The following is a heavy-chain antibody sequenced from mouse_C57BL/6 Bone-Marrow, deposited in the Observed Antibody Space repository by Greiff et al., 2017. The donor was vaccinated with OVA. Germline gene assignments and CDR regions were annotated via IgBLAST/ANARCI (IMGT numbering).Heavy chain of an antibody. CDR1: GYTFTSYW. V-gene: IGHV1-72*01. D-gene: IGHD1-1*01. CDR2: IDPNSGGT. Sequence: VQLQQSGAELVKPGASVKLSCKASGYTFTSYWMHWVKQRPGRGLEWIGRIDPNSGGTKYNEKFKSKATLTVDKPSSTAYLQLSSLTSEDSAFYECARIDGSSYRDWYFDVWGTGTTVTVSS. J-gene: IGHJ1*03. CDR3: ARIDGSSYRDWYFDV.